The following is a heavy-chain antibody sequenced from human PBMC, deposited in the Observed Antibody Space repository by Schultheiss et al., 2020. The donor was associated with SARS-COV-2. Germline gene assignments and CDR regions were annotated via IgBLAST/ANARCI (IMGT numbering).Heavy chain of an antibody. J-gene: IGHJ6*02. CDR3: AKGQYYYGMDV. Sequence: GESLKISCAASGFTFSNAWMNWVRQAPGKGLVWVSHISYDGGSTSYADSVKGRFTISRDNAKNTLYLQMNSLRAEDTAVYYCAKGQYYYGMDVWGQGTTVTVSS. V-gene: IGHV3-74*01. CDR1: GFTFSNAW. CDR2: ISYDGGST.